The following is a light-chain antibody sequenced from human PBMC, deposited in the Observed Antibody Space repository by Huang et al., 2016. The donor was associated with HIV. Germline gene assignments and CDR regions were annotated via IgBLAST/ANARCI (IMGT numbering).Light chain of an antibody. Sequence: EIVLTQSPVTLSLSPGDRATRSCRASQSVGTYLAWYQQKSGRAPRLLIYDASNRAAGLPARFSASGSETDFTLTIDSLDPEDFAIYHCQQRSKWPLTFGGGTKVEMK. J-gene: IGKJ4*01. CDR1: QSVGTY. CDR2: DAS. V-gene: IGKV3-11*01. CDR3: QQRSKWPLT.